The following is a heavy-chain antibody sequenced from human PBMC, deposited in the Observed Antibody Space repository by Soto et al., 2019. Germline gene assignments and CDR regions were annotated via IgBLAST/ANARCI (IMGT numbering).Heavy chain of an antibody. D-gene: IGHD3-9*01. CDR3: AKGPLRYFDWLRPHFDY. J-gene: IGHJ4*02. CDR2: ISYDGSNK. V-gene: IGHV3-30*18. Sequence: HVQLVESGGGVVQPGRSLRLSCAASGFTFSSYGMHWVRQAPGKGLEWVAVISYDGSNKYYADSVKGRFTISRDNSKNTLYLQMNSLRAEDTAVYYCAKGPLRYFDWLRPHFDYWGQGTLVTVSS. CDR1: GFTFSSYG.